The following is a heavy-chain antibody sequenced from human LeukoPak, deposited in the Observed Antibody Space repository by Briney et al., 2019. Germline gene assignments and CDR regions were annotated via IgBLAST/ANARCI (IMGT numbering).Heavy chain of an antibody. CDR2: IGTAGDT. D-gene: IGHD3-10*01. Sequence: PGGSLRLSCAASGFTFSGYDMHWVRQATGKGLGWVSAIGTAGDTYYPGSVKGRFTISRENAKNSLYLQMNSLRAGDTAVYYCARALKLLWFGELASGMDVWGQGTTVTVSS. J-gene: IGHJ6*02. CDR1: GFTFSGYD. CDR3: ARALKLLWFGELASGMDV. V-gene: IGHV3-13*01.